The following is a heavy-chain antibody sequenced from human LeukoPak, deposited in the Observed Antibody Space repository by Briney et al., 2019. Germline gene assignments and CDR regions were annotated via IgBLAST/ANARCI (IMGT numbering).Heavy chain of an antibody. V-gene: IGHV4-31*03. CDR3: ASSNAYNWFDP. Sequence: PSETLSLTCTVSGDSISSGGHSWSWIRQHPGGGLEWIGNIYSSGSSYYNPSLKSRVTISVDTPKSQISLKLTSVTAADTAVYYCASSNAYNWFDPWGQGTLVTVSS. CDR1: GDSISSGGHS. J-gene: IGHJ5*02. CDR2: IYSSGSS.